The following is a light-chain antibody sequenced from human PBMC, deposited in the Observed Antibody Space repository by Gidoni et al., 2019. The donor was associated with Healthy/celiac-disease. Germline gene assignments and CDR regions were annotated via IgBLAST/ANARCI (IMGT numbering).Light chain of an antibody. CDR2: GAS. CDR1: QSVSSN. CDR3: QQYNNWPLLT. Sequence: DIVMTQSPATLSVSPGERATLSCRASQSVSSNLAWYQQKPGQAPRLLLYGASTRATGIPARFSGSGSGTEFTLTISSLQSEDFAVYYCQQYNNWPLLTFGGGTKVEIK. J-gene: IGKJ4*01. V-gene: IGKV3-15*01.